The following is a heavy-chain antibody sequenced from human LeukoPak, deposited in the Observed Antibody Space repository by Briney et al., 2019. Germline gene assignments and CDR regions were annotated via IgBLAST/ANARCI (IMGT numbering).Heavy chain of an antibody. CDR1: GGSISSYY. Sequence: PSETLSLTCTVSGGSISSYYWSWIRQPLGKGLEWIGYIYYSGSTNYNPSLKSRVTISVDTSKNQFSLKLSSVTAADTAVYYCASYYYDSSGYYYFDYWGQGTLVTVSS. J-gene: IGHJ4*02. V-gene: IGHV4-59*01. CDR2: IYYSGST. CDR3: ASYYYDSSGYYYFDY. D-gene: IGHD3-22*01.